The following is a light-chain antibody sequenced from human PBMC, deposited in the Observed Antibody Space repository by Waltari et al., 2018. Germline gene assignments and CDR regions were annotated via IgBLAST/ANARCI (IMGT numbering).Light chain of an antibody. J-gene: IGKJ1*01. Sequence: DIQMTQSPSAVSASVGDRVTITCRASQSVSYWLAWYQQRPGRAPKLLIYKASTLQSGVPSRFSGSGSETEFTLTINSLQPDDFATYYCQQYSRSSRTFGQGTKVEV. CDR1: QSVSYW. CDR2: KAS. V-gene: IGKV1-5*03. CDR3: QQYSRSSRT.